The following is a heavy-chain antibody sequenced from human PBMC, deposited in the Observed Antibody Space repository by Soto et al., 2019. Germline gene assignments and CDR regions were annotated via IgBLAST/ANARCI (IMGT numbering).Heavy chain of an antibody. CDR1: GGTFSSYA. CDR3: ARPYYYDSSGRQQGLDP. Sequence: ASVKVSCKASGGTFSSYAISWVRQAPGQGLEWMGGIIPIFGTANYAQKFQGRVTITADESTSTAYMELSSLRSEDTAVYYCARPYYYDSSGRQQGLDPWGQGTLVTV. D-gene: IGHD3-22*01. V-gene: IGHV1-69*13. CDR2: IIPIFGTA. J-gene: IGHJ5*02.